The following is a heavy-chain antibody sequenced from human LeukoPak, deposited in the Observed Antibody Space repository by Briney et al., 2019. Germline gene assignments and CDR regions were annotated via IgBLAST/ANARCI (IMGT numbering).Heavy chain of an antibody. Sequence: SETLSLTCTVSGASISSYYWSWIRQPPGKGLEWIGDIYYSGSIKYNPSLKSRVTMSVDTSKDQFSLKLSSVTAADTAIYYCARENPSGYYNRPIDYWGQGTLVTVSS. D-gene: IGHD3-22*01. CDR1: GASISSYY. V-gene: IGHV4-59*01. CDR3: ARENPSGYYNRPIDY. CDR2: IYYSGSI. J-gene: IGHJ4*02.